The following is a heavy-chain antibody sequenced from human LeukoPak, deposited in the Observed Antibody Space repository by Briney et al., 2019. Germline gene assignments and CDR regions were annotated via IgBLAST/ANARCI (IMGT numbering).Heavy chain of an antibody. CDR3: ATAFLPEDWSWYFDL. D-gene: IGHD3/OR15-3a*01. CDR1: GYTLTELS. J-gene: IGHJ2*01. Sequence: GASVKVSCKVSGYTLTELSMHWVRQAPGKGLEWMGGFDPEDGETIYAQKFQGRVTMTEDTSTDTAYMELSSLRSEDTAVYYCATAFLPEDWSWYFDLWGRGTLVTVSS. V-gene: IGHV1-24*01. CDR2: FDPEDGET.